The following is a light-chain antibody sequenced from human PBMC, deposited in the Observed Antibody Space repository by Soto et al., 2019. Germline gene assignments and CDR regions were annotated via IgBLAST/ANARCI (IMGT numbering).Light chain of an antibody. CDR1: RSISAS. CDR2: AAS. V-gene: IGKV1-39*01. Sequence: DIPMTQSPSSLSASAGDRVTITCRASRSISASLSWYQQKPGKAPKLLIYAASTLQSGVPSRFSGSGSGTDFTLTISSLQPADFASYYCQQSYSTPYTFGPGTKLEIK. CDR3: QQSYSTPYT. J-gene: IGKJ2*01.